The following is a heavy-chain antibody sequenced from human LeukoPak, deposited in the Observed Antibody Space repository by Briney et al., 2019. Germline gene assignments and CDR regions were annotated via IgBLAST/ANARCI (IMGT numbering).Heavy chain of an antibody. CDR3: ARDGPAQMVDLDY. D-gene: IGHD3-10*01. CDR2: IHPNNGDT. Sequence: ASVTVSSKASRYTFIDTGWYLYWLRHAPGEGLECMGWIHPNNGDTAYAQKFEGRVAMTRDTSISTAYMELRRLRPDDTAVYFCARDGPAQMVDLDYWGQGTLVAVSS. CDR1: RYTFIDTGWY. J-gene: IGHJ4*02. V-gene: IGHV1-2*02.